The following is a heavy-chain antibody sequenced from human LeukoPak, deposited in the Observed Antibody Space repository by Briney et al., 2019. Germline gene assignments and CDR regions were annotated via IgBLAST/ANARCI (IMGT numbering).Heavy chain of an antibody. J-gene: IGHJ6*03. Sequence: ASVKVSCKASGYTFTSYDINWVRQATGQGLEWMGWINPNSGGTNYAQKFQGRVTMTRDTSISTAYMELSRLRSDDTAVYYCARDSRILSYYMDVWGKGTTVTVSS. CDR3: ARDSRILSYYMDV. CDR1: GYTFTSYD. V-gene: IGHV1-2*02. D-gene: IGHD3-3*02. CDR2: INPNSGGT.